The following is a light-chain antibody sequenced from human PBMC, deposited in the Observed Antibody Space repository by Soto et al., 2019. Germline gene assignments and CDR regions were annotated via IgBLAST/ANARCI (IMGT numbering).Light chain of an antibody. CDR3: LQHDNVPT. CDR2: DAA. J-gene: IGKJ2*01. CDR1: QDISNS. Sequence: DIQMTQSPSSLSASVGDRVTITCQASQDISNSLSWYQQKPGKAPKLLITDAATLEAGVPSRFSGSGSGTDFTFTISSMQPEDIATYFCLQHDNVPTFGLGPKLEVK. V-gene: IGKV1-33*01.